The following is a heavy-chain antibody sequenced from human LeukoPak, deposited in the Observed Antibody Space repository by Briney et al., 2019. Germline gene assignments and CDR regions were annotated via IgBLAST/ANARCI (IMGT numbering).Heavy chain of an antibody. D-gene: IGHD5-24*01. J-gene: IGHJ4*02. CDR2: MYYSGST. CDR1: GGSISSSSHY. V-gene: IGHV4-39*01. CDR3: ARHRSGWLQSSFDY. Sequence: PSETLSLTCTVSGGSISSSSHYWGWIRQPPGKGLEWIGSMYYSGSTYYNPSLKSRVTISVDTSKNQFSLRLSSVTAADTAVYYCARHRSGWLQSSFDYWGQGTLVTVSS.